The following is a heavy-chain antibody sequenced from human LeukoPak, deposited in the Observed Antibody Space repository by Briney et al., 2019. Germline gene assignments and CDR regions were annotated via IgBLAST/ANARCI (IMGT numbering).Heavy chain of an antibody. CDR1: GGSFSGYY. D-gene: IGHD2-2*02. J-gene: IGHJ4*02. V-gene: IGHV4-34*01. CDR3: ARGRYATNTVVVPAAIRSYFDY. CDR2: INHSGST. Sequence: PSETLSLTCAVYGGSFSGYYWSWIRQPPGKGLEWIGEINHSGSTNYNPSLKSRVTISVDTSKNQFSLKLSSVTAADTAVYYCARGRYATNTVVVPAAIRSYFDYWGQGTLVTVSS.